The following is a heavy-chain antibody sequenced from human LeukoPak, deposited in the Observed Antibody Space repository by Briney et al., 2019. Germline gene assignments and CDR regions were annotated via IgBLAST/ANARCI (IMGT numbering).Heavy chain of an antibody. V-gene: IGHV3-53*01. CDR3: ARLSASGSYVDY. J-gene: IGHJ4*02. D-gene: IGHD1-26*01. CDR1: GFTFDDYA. CDR2: IYSGGST. Sequence: GGSLRLSCAASGFTFDDYAMHWVRQAPGKGLEWVSVIYSGGSTYYADSVKGRFTISRDNSKNTLYLKMSSLRAEETAVYYCARLSASGSYVDYWGQGTLVTVSS.